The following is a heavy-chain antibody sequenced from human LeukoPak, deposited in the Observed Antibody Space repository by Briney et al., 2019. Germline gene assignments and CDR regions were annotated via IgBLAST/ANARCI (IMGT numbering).Heavy chain of an antibody. CDR2: ISYDGSNE. CDR3: ARDDYGMDV. Sequence: GRSLRLSCEASGGLFNTYAMHWVRQAPGKGLEWVAVISYDGSNESYAGSVKGRFTISRDNSKNTLYLQMISLGADDTAVYYCARDDYGMDVWGLGTAVTVSS. V-gene: IGHV3-30-3*01. J-gene: IGHJ6*02. CDR1: GGLFNTYA.